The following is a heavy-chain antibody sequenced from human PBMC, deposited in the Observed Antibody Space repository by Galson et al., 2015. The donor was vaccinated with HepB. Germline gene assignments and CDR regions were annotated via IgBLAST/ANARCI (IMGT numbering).Heavy chain of an antibody. D-gene: IGHD6-19*01. CDR2: INHSGST. Sequence: SGAEVKKPGESLRISCKGSGYSFTSYWISWVRQPPGKGLEWIGEINHSGSTNYNPSLKSRVTISVDTSKNQFSLKLSSVTAADTAVYYCARGGYSSGWYVSWGQGTLVTVSS. CDR1: GYSFTSYW. CDR3: ARGGYSSGWYVS. V-gene: IGHV4-34*01. J-gene: IGHJ5*01.